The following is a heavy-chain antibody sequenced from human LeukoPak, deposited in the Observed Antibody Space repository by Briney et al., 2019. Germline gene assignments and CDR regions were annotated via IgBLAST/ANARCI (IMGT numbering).Heavy chain of an antibody. CDR3: AELGITMIGGV. J-gene: IGHJ6*04. CDR2: ISGSGGST. Sequence: GGSLRLSCAASRFTFSNAWMSWVRQAPGKGLEWVSAISGSGGSTYYADSVKGRFTISRDNSKNTLYLQMNSLRAEDTAVYYCAELGITMIGGVWGKGTTVTISS. V-gene: IGHV3-23*01. CDR1: RFTFSNAW. D-gene: IGHD3-10*02.